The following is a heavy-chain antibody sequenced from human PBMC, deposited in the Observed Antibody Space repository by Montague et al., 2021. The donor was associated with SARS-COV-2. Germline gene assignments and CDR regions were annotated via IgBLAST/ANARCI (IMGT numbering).Heavy chain of an antibody. CDR1: GGSVSSGGYY. D-gene: IGHD6-13*01. Sequence: SETLSLTCTVSGGSVSSGGYYWSWIRQPPGKGLEWIGYICYSGSTNYNPSLKSRVTISLDTFKNQFSLKLTSVTAADTAVYYCARVSLAAAATRSDYWGQGTLVTVSS. CDR2: ICYSGST. J-gene: IGHJ4*02. CDR3: ARVSLAAAATRSDY. V-gene: IGHV4-61*08.